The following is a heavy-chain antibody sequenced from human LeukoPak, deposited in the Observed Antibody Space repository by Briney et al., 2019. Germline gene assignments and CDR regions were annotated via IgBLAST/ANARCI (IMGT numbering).Heavy chain of an antibody. D-gene: IGHD3-9*01. V-gene: IGHV3-33*01. Sequence: GRSLRPSCAASGFTFSSYGMHWVRQAPGKGLEWVAVIWYDGSNKYYADSVKGRFTISRDNSKNTLYLQMNSLRAEDTAVYYCARDQDILTGYYGGPLYYFDYWGQGTLVTVSS. CDR1: GFTFSSYG. J-gene: IGHJ4*02. CDR3: ARDQDILTGYYGGPLYYFDY. CDR2: IWYDGSNK.